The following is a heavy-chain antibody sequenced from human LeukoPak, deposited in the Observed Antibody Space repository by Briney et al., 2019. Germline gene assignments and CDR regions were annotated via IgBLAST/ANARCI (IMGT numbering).Heavy chain of an antibody. CDR3: ARDNLGYCSGGSCYSHDY. J-gene: IGHJ4*02. V-gene: IGHV3-48*01. CDR2: ISSSSSTI. D-gene: IGHD2-15*01. Sequence: GGSLRLSCAASGFTFSSYSMNWVRQAPGKGLEWVSYISSSSSTIYYADSVEGRFTISRDNAKNSLYLQMNSLRAEDTAVYYCARDNLGYCSGGSCYSHDYWGQGTLVTVSS. CDR1: GFTFSSYS.